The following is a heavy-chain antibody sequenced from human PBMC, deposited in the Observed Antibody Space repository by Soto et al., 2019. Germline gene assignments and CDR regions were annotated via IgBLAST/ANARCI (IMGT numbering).Heavy chain of an antibody. V-gene: IGHV1-3*01. CDR2: INAGDDNT. D-gene: IGHD3-22*01. CDR3: ARESGYPLDY. J-gene: IGHJ4*02. CDR1: GYTFTNYV. Sequence: QVQLVQSGAEVKKPGASVKVSGKASGYTFTNYVMHWVRQAPGQRLEWMGSINAGDDNTKYSQKFQGRVTITTDTTAGTAYMELSSLRSEDTAVYYCARESGYPLDYWGQGTLVTVSS.